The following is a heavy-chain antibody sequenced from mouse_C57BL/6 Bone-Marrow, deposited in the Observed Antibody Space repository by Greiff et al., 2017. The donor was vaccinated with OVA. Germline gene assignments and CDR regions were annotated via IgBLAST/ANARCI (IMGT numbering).Heavy chain of an antibody. D-gene: IGHD2-3*01. CDR2: INSDGGST. CDR3: ARQGDGYYWYFDV. V-gene: IGHV5-2*01. CDR1: EYEFPSHD. Sequence: DVMLVESGGGLVQPGESLKLSCESNEYEFPSHDMSWVRKTPEKRLELVAAINSDGGSTYYPDTMERRFIISRDNTKKTLYLQMSSLRSEDTALYYCARQGDGYYWYFDVWGTGTTVTVSS. J-gene: IGHJ1*03.